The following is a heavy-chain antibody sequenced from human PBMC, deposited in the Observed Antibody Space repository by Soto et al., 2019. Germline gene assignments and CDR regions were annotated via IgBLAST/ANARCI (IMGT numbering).Heavy chain of an antibody. Sequence: PGGSLRLSCAASGFTFTDYSLNWVRQAPGKGLEGVASISSSSTFIYFADSLKGRFTISRDNSKNTLYLQMYSLRAEDTAIYYCARQDYGGNSNFDYWGQGTPVTVSS. CDR3: ARQDYGGNSNFDY. V-gene: IGHV3-21*01. D-gene: IGHD4-17*01. CDR1: GFTFTDYS. J-gene: IGHJ4*02. CDR2: ISSSSTFI.